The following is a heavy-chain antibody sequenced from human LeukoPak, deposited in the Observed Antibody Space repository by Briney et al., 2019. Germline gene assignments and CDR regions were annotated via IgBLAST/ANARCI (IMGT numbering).Heavy chain of an antibody. V-gene: IGHV4-39*01. D-gene: IGHD3-10*01. CDR2: IYYSGST. CDR1: GGSISSSSYY. J-gene: IGHJ4*02. CDR3: ARHRGYYGSTSKVDY. Sequence: SETLSLTCTVSGGSISSSSYYWGWSRQPPGKGLEWIGSIYYSGSTYYNPSLKSRVTISVDTSKNQFSLKVSSVTAADTAVYYCARHRGYYGSTSKVDYWGQGTLVTVSS.